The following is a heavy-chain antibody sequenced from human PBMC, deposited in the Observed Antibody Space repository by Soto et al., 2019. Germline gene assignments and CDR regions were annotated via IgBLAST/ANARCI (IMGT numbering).Heavy chain of an antibody. V-gene: IGHV1-69*01. CDR3: ASAHLGGTRPYNWFDP. J-gene: IGHJ5*02. D-gene: IGHD1-1*01. CDR1: GGTFSSYA. Sequence: QVQLVQSGAEVKKPGSSVKVSCKASGGTFSSYAISWVRQAPGQGLEWMGGIIPIFGTANYAQKFQGRVTITADESTSTAYMEMSSLRSEDTAVYYCASAHLGGTRPYNWFDPWGQGTLVTVSS. CDR2: IIPIFGTA.